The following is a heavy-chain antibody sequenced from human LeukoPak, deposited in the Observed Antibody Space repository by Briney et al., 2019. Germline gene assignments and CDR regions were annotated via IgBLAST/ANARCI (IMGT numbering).Heavy chain of an antibody. D-gene: IGHD5-18*01. CDR3: ARDHVDTAMVSDY. V-gene: IGHV4-34*01. J-gene: IGHJ4*02. CDR2: IYYSGST. CDR1: GGSFSGYY. Sequence: SETLSLTCAVYGGSFSGYYWSWIRQPPGKGLEWIGSIYYSGSTYYNPSLKSRVTISVDTSKNQFSLKLSSVTAADTAVYYCARDHVDTAMVSDYWGQGTLVTVSS.